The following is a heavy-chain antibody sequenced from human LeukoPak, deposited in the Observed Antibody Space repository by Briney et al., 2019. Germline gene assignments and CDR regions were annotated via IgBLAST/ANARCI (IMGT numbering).Heavy chain of an antibody. D-gene: IGHD6-13*01. V-gene: IGHV3-21*01. Sequence: GGSLRLSCAASGFTFSSYSMNWVRQAPGKGLEWVSSISSSSSYIYYADSVKGRFTISRDNAKNSLYLQMNSLGAEDTAVCYCAREALRIAAAGTDNWFDPWGQGTLVTVSS. CDR2: ISSSSSYI. CDR1: GFTFSSYS. J-gene: IGHJ5*02. CDR3: AREALRIAAAGTDNWFDP.